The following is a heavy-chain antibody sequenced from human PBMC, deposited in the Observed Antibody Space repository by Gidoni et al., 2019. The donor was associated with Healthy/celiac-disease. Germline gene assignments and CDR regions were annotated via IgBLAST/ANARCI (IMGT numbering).Heavy chain of an antibody. CDR2: IYWDDDK. CDR1: GSSLRTSGVG. V-gene: IGHV2-5*02. J-gene: IGHJ4*02. Sequence: QITLKESGPPLVQPTQTLTLPCTSSGSSLRTSGVGVGWIRQPPGKALEWLALIYWDDDKRYSPSLKSRLTITKDTSKNQVVLTMTNMDPVDTATYYCAYRSTMVQGVIFDYWGQGTLVTVSS. CDR3: AYRSTMVQGVIFDY. D-gene: IGHD3-10*01.